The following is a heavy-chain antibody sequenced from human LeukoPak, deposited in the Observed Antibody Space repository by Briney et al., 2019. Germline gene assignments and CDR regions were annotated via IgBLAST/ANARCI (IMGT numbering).Heavy chain of an antibody. V-gene: IGHV5-51*01. D-gene: IGHD6-13*01. CDR1: GYSFTSYW. CDR2: IYPGDSDT. CDR3: ARRIAAADKDWFDP. J-gene: IGHJ5*02. Sequence: GESLKISCKGSGYSFTSYWFGWVRQMPGKGLEWMGDIYPGDSDTRYSPSFQGQVTISADKSISTAYLQWSSLKASDTAIYYCARRIAAADKDWFDPWGQGTLVTVSS.